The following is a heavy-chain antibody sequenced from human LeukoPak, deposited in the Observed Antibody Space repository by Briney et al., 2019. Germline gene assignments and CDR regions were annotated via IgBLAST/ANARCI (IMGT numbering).Heavy chain of an antibody. CDR1: GFTFDDYA. D-gene: IGHD4-23*01. V-gene: IGHV3-9*01. J-gene: IGHJ4*02. CDR2: ISWNSGSI. Sequence: GGSPRLSCAASGFTFDDYAMHWVRQAPGKGLKWVSGISWNSGSIGYADSVKGRFTISRDNAKNSLYLQMNSLRAEDTALYYCAKGLTTVVTANFDYWGQGTLVTVSS. CDR3: AKGLTTVVTANFDY.